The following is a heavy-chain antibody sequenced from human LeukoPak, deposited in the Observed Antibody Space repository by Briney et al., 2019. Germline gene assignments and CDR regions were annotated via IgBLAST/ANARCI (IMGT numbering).Heavy chain of an antibody. CDR1: GFTVSSNY. Sequence: GGSLRLSCAASGFTVSSNYMSWVRQAPGKGLEWVSVIYSGGSTYYADSVKGRFTISRDNAKNPLYLQMNSLRAEDTAVYYCARKAVAAQWDYWGQGTLVTVSS. V-gene: IGHV3-66*01. D-gene: IGHD4-23*01. CDR3: ARKAVAAQWDY. J-gene: IGHJ4*02. CDR2: IYSGGST.